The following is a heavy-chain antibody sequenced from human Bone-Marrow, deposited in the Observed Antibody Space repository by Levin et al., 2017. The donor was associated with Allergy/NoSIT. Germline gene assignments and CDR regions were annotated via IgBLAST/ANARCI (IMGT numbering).Heavy chain of an antibody. V-gene: IGHV1-45*02. Sequence: SVKVSCKSSGYTFTYQFLHWIRQAPGQAREWMGWITIYNGNTQYAQKFRDRVTITRENSLTATYMEIRGLTTDDTATYYCARSPLYGDPYHIESWGQGTLVSVSS. CDR1: GYTFTYQF. J-gene: IGHJ1*01. CDR2: ITIYNGNT. D-gene: IGHD4-17*01. CDR3: ARSPLYGDPYHIES.